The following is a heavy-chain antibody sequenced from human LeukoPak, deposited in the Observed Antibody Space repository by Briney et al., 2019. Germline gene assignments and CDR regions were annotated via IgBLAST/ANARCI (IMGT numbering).Heavy chain of an antibody. D-gene: IGHD5-18*01. Sequence: PGGSLRPSCAASGFTFSSYWVSWVRQAPGRGLEWVANIKQHGSEKYYVDSVKGRFTISRDNAKNSLYLQMNSLRAEDTAVYYCAREGGYSYGKSYYFYMDVWGKGTTVTVSS. V-gene: IGHV3-7*01. CDR3: AREGGYSYGKSYYFYMDV. CDR1: GFTFSSYW. J-gene: IGHJ6*03. CDR2: IKQHGSEK.